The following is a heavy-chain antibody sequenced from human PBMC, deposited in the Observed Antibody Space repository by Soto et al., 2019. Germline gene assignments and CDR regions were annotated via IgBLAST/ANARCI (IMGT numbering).Heavy chain of an antibody. J-gene: IGHJ4*02. CDR2: INHSGST. V-gene: IGHV4-34*01. Sequence: SETLSLTCAVYGGSFSGYYWSWIRQPPGKGLEWIGEINHSGSTNYNPSLKSRVTISVDTSKNQFSLKLSSVTAADTAVYYCAREGETKYSYGYWGQGTLVTVSS. D-gene: IGHD5-18*01. CDR1: GGSFSGYY. CDR3: AREGETKYSYGY.